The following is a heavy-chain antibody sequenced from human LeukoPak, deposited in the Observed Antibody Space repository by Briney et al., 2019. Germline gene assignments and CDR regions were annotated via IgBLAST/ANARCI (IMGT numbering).Heavy chain of an antibody. J-gene: IGHJ3*02. D-gene: IGHD3-10*01. Sequence: KPGGSLRLSCAASGFTFSDYYMSWIRQAPGKGLEWVSYISSSGSTIYYADSVKGRFTISRDNAKNSLYLQMNSLRAEDTAVYYCARGGSLLWFGELTHDAFDIWGQGTMVTVSS. CDR1: GFTFSDYY. V-gene: IGHV3-11*01. CDR2: ISSSGSTI. CDR3: ARGGSLLWFGELTHDAFDI.